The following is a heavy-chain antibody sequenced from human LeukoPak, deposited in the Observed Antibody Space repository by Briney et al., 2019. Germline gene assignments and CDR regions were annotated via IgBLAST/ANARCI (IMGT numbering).Heavy chain of an antibody. V-gene: IGHV4-4*07. CDR3: ARDFYGDDGHHPFDY. Sequence: PAETLSLTCSVSGGSISNYYWNWLRQPAGKGLEWIGRIYASGSTNYNASLKSRVTISMAKSKNHFSLNLKSVTAADPGFYYCARDFYGDDGHHPFDYWGQGIQVTVSS. CDR2: IYASGST. J-gene: IGHJ4*02. D-gene: IGHD2/OR15-2a*01. CDR1: GGSISNYY.